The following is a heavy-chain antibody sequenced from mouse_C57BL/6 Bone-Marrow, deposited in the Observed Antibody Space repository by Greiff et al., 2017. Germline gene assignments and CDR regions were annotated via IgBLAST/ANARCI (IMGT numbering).Heavy chain of an antibody. Sequence: EVKLVESGGGLVQPGGSMKLSCVASGFTFSNYWMNWVRQSPEKGLEWVAQIRLKSDNYATPYAESVKGRFTISRDDSKSIVYLQMNNLRAEDTGIYYCTVYYGNYLFAYWGQGTLVTVSA. CDR3: TVYYGNYLFAY. J-gene: IGHJ3*01. V-gene: IGHV6-3*01. CDR2: IRLKSDNYAT. CDR1: GFTFSNYW. D-gene: IGHD2-1*01.